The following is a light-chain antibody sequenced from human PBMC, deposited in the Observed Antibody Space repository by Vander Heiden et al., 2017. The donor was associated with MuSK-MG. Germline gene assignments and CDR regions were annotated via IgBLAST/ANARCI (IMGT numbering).Light chain of an antibody. CDR1: NSNIGSNT. CDR3: AAWDDSRNGVL. Sequence: QSVLTQPPSASGTPGQRVTISCSGSNSNIGSNTVHWYQQLPGTAPKLLIYGNDQRPSGVPDRFSGSKSGTSASLAINGLQSEDEADYYCAAWDDSRNGVLFGGGTKLTVL. V-gene: IGLV1-44*01. CDR2: GND. J-gene: IGLJ2*01.